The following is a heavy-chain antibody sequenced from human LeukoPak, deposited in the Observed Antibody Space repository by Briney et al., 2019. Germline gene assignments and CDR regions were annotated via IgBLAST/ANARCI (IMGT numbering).Heavy chain of an antibody. V-gene: IGHV3-73*01. CDR3: TRQHSSDPDAFDI. CDR2: IRSKANSYAT. Sequence: TGGSLRLSCAAAGFTFSGSAMHWVRQASGKGLEWVGRIRSKANSYATAYAASVKGRFTISRDDSKNTAYLQMNSLKTEDTAVYYCTRQHSSDPDAFDIWGQGTMVTVSS. CDR1: GFTFSGSA. D-gene: IGHD6-19*01. J-gene: IGHJ3*02.